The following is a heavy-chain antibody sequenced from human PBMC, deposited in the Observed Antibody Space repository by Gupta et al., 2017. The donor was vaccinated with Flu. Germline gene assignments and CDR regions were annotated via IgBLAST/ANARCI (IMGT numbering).Heavy chain of an antibody. CDR3: AVENYDY. CDR2: ISSSGNYI. J-gene: IGHJ4*02. V-gene: IGHV3-21*01. Sequence: EVQLVESGGGLVKPGGSLRLSGAASGFTFSSYTMNWVRQAPGKGLEWVSSISSSGNYIYYADSLKGRFTISRDNAKNSLYLQMHSLRAEDSAVYYCAVENYDYWGQGTLVTVSS. D-gene: IGHD3-3*01. CDR1: GFTFSSYT.